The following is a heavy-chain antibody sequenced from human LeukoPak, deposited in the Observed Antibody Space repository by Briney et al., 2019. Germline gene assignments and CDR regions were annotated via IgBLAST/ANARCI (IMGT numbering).Heavy chain of an antibody. CDR3: AQKAPYSPGYSQH. J-gene: IGHJ1*01. CDR1: GGSITSYY. V-gene: IGHV4-59*01. CDR2: IYHSGTT. Sequence: SETLSLTCTVSGGSITSYYWSWIRQPPGKGLEWVGYIYHSGTTNYNPSLKSRVTISVDTSKTRFSLRLSSVTAADTAVYYCAQKAPYSPGYSQHWGQGTLVTVSS. D-gene: IGHD2-15*01.